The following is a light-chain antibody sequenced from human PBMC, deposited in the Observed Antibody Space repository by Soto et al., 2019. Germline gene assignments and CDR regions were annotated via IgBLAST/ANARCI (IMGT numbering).Light chain of an antibody. CDR1: QSFSRY. CDR2: DAS. V-gene: IGKV3-11*01. Sequence: EIVLTQSPGTLSLSPGERATLSCRASQSFSRYLAWYQQKPGQAPMLLIYDASKRATGIPARFSGRGSGTDFTLPISSLEPEDCAVYYGQQRSNWPPVITFGQGTRLEIK. J-gene: IGKJ5*01. CDR3: QQRSNWPPVIT.